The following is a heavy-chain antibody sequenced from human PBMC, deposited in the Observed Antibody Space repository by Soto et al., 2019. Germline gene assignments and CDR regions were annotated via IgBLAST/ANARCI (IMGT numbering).Heavy chain of an antibody. D-gene: IGHD6-19*01. CDR2: IYDSGSA. CDR1: GGSINSNY. J-gene: IGHJ5*02. V-gene: IGHV4-59*08. CDR3: ARIDSSGWFLAWFDP. Sequence: PSETLSLTCTVSGGSINSNYWSWIRQPPGKGLEWLGYIYDSGSAKYNPSLKSRVSISVDTSKNQFSLKLSSVTAADTAVYYCARIDSSGWFLAWFDPWGQGTLVTVSS.